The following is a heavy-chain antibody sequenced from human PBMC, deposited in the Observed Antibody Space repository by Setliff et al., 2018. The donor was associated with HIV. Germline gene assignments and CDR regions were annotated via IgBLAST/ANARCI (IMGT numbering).Heavy chain of an antibody. Sequence: GGSLRLSCADSGFTFSTYGMHWVRQAPGKGLEWVSVISNDGTNKYYADSVKGRFIISRDNSKNTLYLQMNSLRAEDTAVYFCARYVRPPYYFDYWGQGALVTVSS. V-gene: IGHV3-30*03. CDR2: ISNDGTNK. CDR1: GFTFSTYG. J-gene: IGHJ4*02. D-gene: IGHD3-10*01. CDR3: ARYVRPPYYFDY.